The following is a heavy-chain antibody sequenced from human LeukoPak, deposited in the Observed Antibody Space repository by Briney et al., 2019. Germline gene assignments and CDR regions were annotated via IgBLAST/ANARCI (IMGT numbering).Heavy chain of an antibody. Sequence: SETLSLTCTVSGGSISSSSYYWGWIRQPPGKGLEWIGSIYYSGSTYYNPSLKSRVTISVDTSKNQLSLKLSSVTAADTAVYYCARHVRRYSGYAGVYYFDYWGQGTLVTVSS. J-gene: IGHJ4*02. V-gene: IGHV4-39*01. CDR1: GGSISSSSYY. D-gene: IGHD5-12*01. CDR3: ARHVRRYSGYAGVYYFDY. CDR2: IYYSGST.